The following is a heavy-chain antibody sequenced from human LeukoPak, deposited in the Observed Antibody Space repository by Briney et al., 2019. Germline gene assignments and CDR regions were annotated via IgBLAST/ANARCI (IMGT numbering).Heavy chain of an antibody. D-gene: IGHD3-22*01. V-gene: IGHV1-8*01. CDR2: MNPNSGNT. CDR3: ARGTYYYDKNAFDV. CDR1: GYTFTSYA. Sequence: GASLKLSCKASGYTFTSYAINCVRQATGQGLEWMGWMNPNSGNTGYAQKFQGRVTITRNSSISTAYMELSSLRSEDTAVYYCARGTYYYDKNAFDVWGQGTMVTVSS. J-gene: IGHJ3*01.